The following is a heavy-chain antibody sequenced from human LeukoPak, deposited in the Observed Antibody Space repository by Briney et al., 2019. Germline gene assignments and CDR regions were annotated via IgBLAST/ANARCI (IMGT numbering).Heavy chain of an antibody. CDR3: AKPGPRRRLFVEYFQH. J-gene: IGHJ1*01. D-gene: IGHD1-14*01. CDR2: ISGSGGGT. V-gene: IGHV3-23*01. Sequence: PRGSLRLSCAASGFTFSSYAMSWVRQAPGKGLEWVSAISGSGGGTYYADSVKGRFTISRDNSKNTLYLQMNSLRAEDTAVYYCAKPGPRRRLFVEYFQHWGQGTLVTVSS. CDR1: GFTFSSYA.